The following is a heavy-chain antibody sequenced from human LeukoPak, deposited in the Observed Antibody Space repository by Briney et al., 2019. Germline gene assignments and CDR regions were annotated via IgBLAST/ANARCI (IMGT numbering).Heavy chain of an antibody. J-gene: IGHJ4*02. CDR1: GFTFSGYE. V-gene: IGHV3-48*03. CDR2: IGSSGSTV. D-gene: IGHD2-8*01. CDR3: AKDPDCTSGICYTFFDY. Sequence: PGGSLRLSCAASGFTFSGYEMNWVRQAPGKGLEWVSYIGSSGSTVYYADSVKGRFTISRDNSKNTLYLQMNSLRAEDTAVYYCAKDPDCTSGICYTFFDYWGQGTLVTVSS.